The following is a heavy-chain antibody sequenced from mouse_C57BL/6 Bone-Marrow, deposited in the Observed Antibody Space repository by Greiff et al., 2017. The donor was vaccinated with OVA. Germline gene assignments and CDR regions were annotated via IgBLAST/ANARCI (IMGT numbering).Heavy chain of an antibody. CDR1: GFTFSSYT. D-gene: IGHD1-1*01. V-gene: IGHV5-9*01. Sequence: EVKLEESGGGLVKPGGSLKLSCAASGFTFSSYTMSCVRQTPAKRLEWVATISGGGGNTNYPDCVKGRFPITRDNSKNTLYLQMRSLRSEDTALYDCARRGYYGSSYAMDYWGQGTSVTVSS. CDR2: ISGGGGNT. CDR3: ARRGYYGSSYAMDY. J-gene: IGHJ4*01.